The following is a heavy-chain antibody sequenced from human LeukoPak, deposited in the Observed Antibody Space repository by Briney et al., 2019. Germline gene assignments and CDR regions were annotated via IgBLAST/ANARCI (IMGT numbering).Heavy chain of an antibody. D-gene: IGHD3-3*01. CDR3: ARPPTYYDFWSGYYFDY. Sequence: GRSLRLSCAASGFTFSSYAMHWVRQAPGKGLEWVAVISYDGSNKYYADSVKGRFTISRHNSKNTLYLQMNSLRAEDTAVYYCARPPTYYDFWSGYYFDYWGQGTLVTVSS. J-gene: IGHJ4*02. V-gene: IGHV3-30-3*01. CDR2: ISYDGSNK. CDR1: GFTFSSYA.